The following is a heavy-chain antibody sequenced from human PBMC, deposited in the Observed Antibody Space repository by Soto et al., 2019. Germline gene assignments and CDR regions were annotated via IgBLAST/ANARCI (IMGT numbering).Heavy chain of an antibody. J-gene: IGHJ3*02. CDR2: IYYSGGT. CDR3: ARARVPMDDAFDI. CDR1: GDSVSSDNVY. Sequence: QVQLQESGPGLVKPSETLSLTCTVSGDSVSSDNVYWSWIRQPPGKGLDCIGYIYYSGGTNYNPSRQSRVIITVHTSKNQLSLKVSSVTAADTAVYYCARARVPMDDAFDIWGQGSMVTVSS. D-gene: IGHD3-10*01. V-gene: IGHV4-61*01.